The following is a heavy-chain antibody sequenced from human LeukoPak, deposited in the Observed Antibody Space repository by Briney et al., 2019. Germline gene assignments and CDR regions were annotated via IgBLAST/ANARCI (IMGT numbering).Heavy chain of an antibody. V-gene: IGHV4-59*01. CDR2: IYYSGST. D-gene: IGHD2-15*01. J-gene: IGHJ2*01. Sequence: PSETLSLTCTVSGGSISSYYWSWIRQPPGKGLEWIGYIYYSGSTNYNPSLKSRVTISVDTSKNQSSLKLSSVTAADTAVYYCARASRAYCSGGSCYYWYFDLWGRGTLVTVSS. CDR1: GGSISSYY. CDR3: ARASRAYCSGGSCYYWYFDL.